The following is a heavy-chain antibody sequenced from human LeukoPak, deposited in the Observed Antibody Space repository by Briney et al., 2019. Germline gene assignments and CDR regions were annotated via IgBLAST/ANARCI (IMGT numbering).Heavy chain of an antibody. Sequence: SETLSLTCAVYGGSFSGYYWSWIRQPPGKGLEWIGEINHSGSTNYNPSLKSRVTISVDTSKDQFSLKLSSVTAADTAVYYCARGKSLRYSYGLYWFDPWGQGTLVTVSS. V-gene: IGHV4-34*01. CDR3: ARGKSLRYSYGLYWFDP. D-gene: IGHD5-18*01. CDR1: GGSFSGYY. J-gene: IGHJ5*02. CDR2: INHSGST.